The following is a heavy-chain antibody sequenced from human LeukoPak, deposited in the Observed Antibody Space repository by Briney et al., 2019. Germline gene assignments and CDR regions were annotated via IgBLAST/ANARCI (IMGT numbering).Heavy chain of an antibody. J-gene: IGHJ4*02. CDR1: GFTFSSYA. CDR2: ISGGGGST. CDR3: AKAPVVGASQYYFDY. Sequence: GGSLRLSCVASGFTFSSYAMSWVRQAPGKGLEWVSAISGGGGSTYYADSVKGRFTISRDNSKNTLYLQMNSLRAEDTAVYYCAKAPVVGASQYYFDYWGQGTLVTVSS. D-gene: IGHD1-26*01. V-gene: IGHV3-23*01.